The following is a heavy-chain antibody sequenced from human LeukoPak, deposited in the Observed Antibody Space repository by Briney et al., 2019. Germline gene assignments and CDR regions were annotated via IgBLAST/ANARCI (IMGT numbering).Heavy chain of an antibody. CDR3: VRSPTSGTYYNRPYYFDY. D-gene: IGHD3-10*01. Sequence: ASVKVSCKASGYIFTGYYMYWVRQAPGQGLEWMGWINPNRGETDYAQNFQGRVTMTRDTSINTAYMDLNRLRPDDTAVYYCVRSPTSGTYYNRPYYFDYWGQGTLVTVSS. V-gene: IGHV1-2*02. CDR1: GYIFTGYY. CDR2: INPNRGET. J-gene: IGHJ4*02.